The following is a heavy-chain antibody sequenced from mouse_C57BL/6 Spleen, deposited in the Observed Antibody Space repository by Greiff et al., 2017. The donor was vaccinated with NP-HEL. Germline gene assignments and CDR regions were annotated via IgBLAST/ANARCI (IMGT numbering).Heavy chain of an antibody. CDR1: GFTFSSYA. CDR3: TRGGENYYGSSPYYYAMDY. Sequence: EVQLVESGEGLVKPGGSLKLSCAASGFTFSSYAMSWVRQTPEKRLEWVAYISSGGDYIYYADTVKGRFTISRDNARNTLYLQMSSLKSEDTAMYYCTRGGENYYGSSPYYYAMDYWGQGTSVTVSS. CDR2: ISSGGDYI. J-gene: IGHJ4*01. D-gene: IGHD1-1*01. V-gene: IGHV5-9-1*02.